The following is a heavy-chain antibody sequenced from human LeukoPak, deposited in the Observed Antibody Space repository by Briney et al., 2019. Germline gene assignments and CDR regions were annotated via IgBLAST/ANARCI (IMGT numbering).Heavy chain of an antibody. J-gene: IGHJ4*02. CDR1: GFTVSFNY. CDR3: ARGKDYAFDY. D-gene: IGHD3-16*01. Sequence: GGSLRLSCAASGFTVSFNYMTWVRQAPGEGLEWVSLIYSGGNTYYADSVKGRFTISRDNAKNSLYLQMNSLRDEDTAVYYCARGKDYAFDYWGQGTLVTVSS. CDR2: IYSGGNT. V-gene: IGHV3-53*01.